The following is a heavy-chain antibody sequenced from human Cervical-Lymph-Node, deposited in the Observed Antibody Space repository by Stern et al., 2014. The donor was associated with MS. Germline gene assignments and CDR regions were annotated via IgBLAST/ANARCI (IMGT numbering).Heavy chain of an antibody. J-gene: IGHJ6*02. CDR1: GGSVSPFY. CDR2: IYYSGNT. D-gene: IGHD2-2*02. Sequence: QVQLQESGPGLVKPSETLSLTCTVSGGSVSPFYWSWIRQPPGKGLAWVWYIYYSGNTNYNPSLKTRITISVDTSKNQISLNLSSVTAADTAVYYCAREYPNIGMDVWGQGTRVTVSS. CDR3: AREYPNIGMDV. V-gene: IGHV4-59*02.